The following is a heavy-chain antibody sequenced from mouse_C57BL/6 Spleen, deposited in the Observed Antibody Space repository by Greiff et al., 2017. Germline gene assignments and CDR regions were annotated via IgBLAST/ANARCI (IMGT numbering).Heavy chain of an antibody. Sequence: QVHVKQPGAELVKPGASVKLSCKASGYTFTSYWMHWVKQRPGQGLEWIGMIHPNSGSTNYNEKFKSKATLTVDKSSSTAYMQLSSLTSEDSAVYYCARYYGSRDYAMDYWGQGTSVTVSS. J-gene: IGHJ4*01. V-gene: IGHV1-64*01. CDR3: ARYYGSRDYAMDY. CDR2: IHPNSGST. D-gene: IGHD1-1*01. CDR1: GYTFTSYW.